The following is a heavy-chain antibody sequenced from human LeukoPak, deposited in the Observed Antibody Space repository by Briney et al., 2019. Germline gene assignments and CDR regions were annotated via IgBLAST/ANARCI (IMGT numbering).Heavy chain of an antibody. D-gene: IGHD3-10*01. J-gene: IGHJ6*03. Sequence: PGRSLRLSCAASGFTFSSYAMHWVRQAPGKGLEWVAVISYDGSNKYYADSVKGRFTISRDNSKNTLYLQMNSLRAEDTAVYYCARDERAYYSDSGSSSPRDYYYYYMDVWGKGITVTVSS. V-gene: IGHV3-30*04. CDR2: ISYDGSNK. CDR1: GFTFSSYA. CDR3: ARDERAYYSDSGSSSPRDYYYYYMDV.